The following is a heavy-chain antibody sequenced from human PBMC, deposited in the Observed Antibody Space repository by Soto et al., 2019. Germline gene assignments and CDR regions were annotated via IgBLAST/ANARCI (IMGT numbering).Heavy chain of an antibody. Sequence: PGGSLRLSCAASGFTFSSYWMHWVRQAPGKGLVWVSRINSDGSSTSYADSVKGRFTISRDNAKNTLYLQMNSLRAEDTAVYYCARDVSPVGAPYYYYGMDVWGQATTVTVSS. CDR3: ARDVSPVGAPYYYYGMDV. V-gene: IGHV3-74*01. CDR2: INSDGSST. D-gene: IGHD1-26*01. J-gene: IGHJ6*02. CDR1: GFTFSSYW.